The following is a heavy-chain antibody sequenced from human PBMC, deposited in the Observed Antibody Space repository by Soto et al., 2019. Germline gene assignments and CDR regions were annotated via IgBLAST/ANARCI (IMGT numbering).Heavy chain of an antibody. CDR2: ISYDGSNK. CDR3: AKDEFDP. Sequence: GGSLRLSCAASGFSFSTYGMHWVRQAPGKGLEWVAVISYDGSNKYYADSVKGRFTISRDNSKNTLYLQMNSLRAEDTAVYYCAKDEFDPWGQGTLVTVSS. V-gene: IGHV3-30*18. J-gene: IGHJ5*02. CDR1: GFSFSTYG.